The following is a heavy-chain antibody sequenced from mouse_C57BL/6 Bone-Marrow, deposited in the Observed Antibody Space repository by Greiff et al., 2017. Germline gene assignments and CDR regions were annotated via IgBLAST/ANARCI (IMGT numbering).Heavy chain of an antibody. J-gene: IGHJ3*01. CDR2: INPGSGGT. CDR3: VIDDCYSFAY. Sequence: QVQLKESGAELVRPGTSVQVSCKASGYAFTNYLIEWVKQRPGQGLEWIGVINPGSGGTNYNEKFKGKATLTADKSSSTAYMQLSSLTSEYSAVYICVIDDCYSFAYWGQGTLVTVSA. V-gene: IGHV1-54*01. D-gene: IGHD2-3*01. CDR1: GYAFTNYL.